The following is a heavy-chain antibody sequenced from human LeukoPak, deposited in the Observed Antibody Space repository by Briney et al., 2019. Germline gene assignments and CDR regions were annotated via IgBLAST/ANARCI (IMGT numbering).Heavy chain of an antibody. CDR2: ISYDGSNK. D-gene: IGHD2-8*01. Sequence: GGSLRLSCAASGFTFSSYAMHWVRQAPGKGLEWVAVISYDGSNKYYADSVKGRFTISRDNSKNTLYLQMNSLRAEDTAVYYCARGIVLMVYDNFDYWGQGTLVTVSS. CDR1: GFTFSSYA. J-gene: IGHJ4*02. V-gene: IGHV3-30*04. CDR3: ARGIVLMVYDNFDY.